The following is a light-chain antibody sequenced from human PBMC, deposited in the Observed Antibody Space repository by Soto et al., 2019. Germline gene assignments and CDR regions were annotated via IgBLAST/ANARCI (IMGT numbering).Light chain of an antibody. CDR3: QQRYSTPIT. CDR1: QSISSY. J-gene: IGKJ5*01. V-gene: IGKV1-39*01. Sequence: DIQMTQSPSSLSASVGDRVTITCRASQSISSYLNWYQQKPGKAPKLLIYAASSLQSGVPSRFSGSGSGTDFTLTISSLQPEDCATDDGQQRYSTPITFGQGTRLEIK. CDR2: AAS.